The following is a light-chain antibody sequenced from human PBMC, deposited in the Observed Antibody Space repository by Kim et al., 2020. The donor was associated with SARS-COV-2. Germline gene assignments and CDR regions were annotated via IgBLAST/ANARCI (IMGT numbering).Light chain of an antibody. CDR1: KLGDKY. CDR2: EDS. CDR3: QAWDSSTAWV. J-gene: IGLJ1*01. Sequence: SYELTQPPSVSVSPGQTASITCSGDKLGDKYACWYQQKPGQSPVLVIYEDSNRPSGIPERFSGSNSGNTATLTISGTKAMDEADYYCQAWDSSTAWVFGT. V-gene: IGLV3-1*01.